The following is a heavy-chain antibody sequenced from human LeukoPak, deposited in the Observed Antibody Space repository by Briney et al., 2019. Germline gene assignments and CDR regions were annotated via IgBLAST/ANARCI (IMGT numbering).Heavy chain of an antibody. V-gene: IGHV4-34*01. D-gene: IGHD2-2*01. J-gene: IGHJ4*02. Sequence: SETLSLTCAVYGGSFSGYYWSWIRQPPGKGLDWIGEINHSGSTNYNPSLKSRVTISVDTSKNQFSLKLSSVTAADTAVYYCARGPFYCSSTSCYPYYFDYWGQGTLVTVSS. CDR3: ARGPFYCSSTSCYPYYFDY. CDR1: GGSFSGYY. CDR2: INHSGST.